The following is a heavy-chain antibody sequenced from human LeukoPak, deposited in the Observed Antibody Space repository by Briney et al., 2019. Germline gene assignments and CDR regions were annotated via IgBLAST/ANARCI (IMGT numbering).Heavy chain of an antibody. V-gene: IGHV5-51*01. J-gene: IGHJ4*02. CDR1: GYSFTSYW. CDR3: ARRAGELLLYWGDDYYFDY. Sequence: GESLKISCKGSGYSFTSYWIGWVRQLPGKGLEWMGIIYPGDSDTRYSPSFQGQVTISADKSINTAYLQWSSLKASDTAMYYCARRAGELLLYWGDDYYFDYWGQGTLVTVSS. CDR2: IYPGDSDT. D-gene: IGHD2-2*02.